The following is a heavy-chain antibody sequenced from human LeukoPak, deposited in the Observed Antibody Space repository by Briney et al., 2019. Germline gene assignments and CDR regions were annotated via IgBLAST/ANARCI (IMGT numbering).Heavy chain of an antibody. J-gene: IGHJ6*03. CDR2: IYYSGST. D-gene: IGHD5-18*01. Sequence: PSETLSLTCTVSGGSISSYYWSWIRQPPGKGLEWIGYIYYSGSTNYNPSLKSRVTISVDTSKNQFSLKLSSVTAADTAVYYCARLGGYSYGYYYYMDVWGKGTTVTVSS. CDR1: GGSISSYY. V-gene: IGHV4-59*01. CDR3: ARLGGYSYGYYYYMDV.